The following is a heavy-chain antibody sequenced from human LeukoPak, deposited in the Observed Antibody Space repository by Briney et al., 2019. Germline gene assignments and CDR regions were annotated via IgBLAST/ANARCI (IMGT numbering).Heavy chain of an antibody. V-gene: IGHV1-18*01. Sequence: ASVKVSCKASGYTFTSYGISWVRQAPGQGLEWMGWISAYNGNTNYAQKLQGRVTMTTDTSTSTAYMELRSLRSDDTAVYYCASTLYYYDSSGYYPYYYMDVWGQGTMVTVSS. CDR2: ISAYNGNT. D-gene: IGHD3-22*01. CDR1: GYTFTSYG. J-gene: IGHJ6*03. CDR3: ASTLYYYDSSGYYPYYYMDV.